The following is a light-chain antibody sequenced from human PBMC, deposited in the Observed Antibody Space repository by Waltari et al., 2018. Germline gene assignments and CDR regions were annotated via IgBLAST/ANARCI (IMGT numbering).Light chain of an antibody. CDR1: SSNIGAGHG. CDR2: ENN. CDR3: QSYDGTLGGLYV. V-gene: IGLV1-40*01. Sequence: QSVLTQSPSVSGAPGQRVTISCSGSSSNIGAGHGLHSYQQFPGRAPKLLIFENNNRPSGVPDRFSGSKSGTSASLVITGLQAEDEADYYCQSYDGTLGGLYVFGSGTAVTVL. J-gene: IGLJ1*01.